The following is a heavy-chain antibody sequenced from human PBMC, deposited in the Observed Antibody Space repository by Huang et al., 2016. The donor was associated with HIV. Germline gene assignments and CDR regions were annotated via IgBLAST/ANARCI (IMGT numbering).Heavy chain of an antibody. CDR1: GGPFKGFL. Sequence: QVQLQQWGAGMLKPSETLSLTCAVSGGPFKGFLWSWVRQPPGKGLEWIGEINSGGNANYSPSLKSRVTMSVDTSKRQFSLNLRSVTAADTAVYYCARARLLFPFDFWGQGVPVVVSS. D-gene: IGHD2-15*01. V-gene: IGHV4-34*01. CDR2: INSGGNA. CDR3: ARARLLFPFDF. J-gene: IGHJ4*02.